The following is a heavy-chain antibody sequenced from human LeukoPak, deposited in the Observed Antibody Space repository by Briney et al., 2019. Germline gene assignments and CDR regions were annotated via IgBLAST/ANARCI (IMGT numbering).Heavy chain of an antibody. CDR1: GGSVSSGSYY. J-gene: IGHJ6*02. Sequence: SETLSLTCTVSGGSVSSGSYYWSWIRQPPGKGLEWIGYIYYSGSTNYNPSLKSRVTISVDTSKNQFSLKLSSVTAADTAVYYCARGGGALLWFGGGVDVWGQGTTVTVSS. D-gene: IGHD3-10*01. CDR3: ARGGGALLWFGGGVDV. CDR2: IYYSGST. V-gene: IGHV4-61*01.